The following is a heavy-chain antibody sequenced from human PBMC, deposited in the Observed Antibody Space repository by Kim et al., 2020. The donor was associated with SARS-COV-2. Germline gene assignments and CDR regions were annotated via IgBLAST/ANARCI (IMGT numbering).Heavy chain of an antibody. D-gene: IGHD3-10*01. Sequence: GKGRCTISRDNSKNTLYLQMNSLRAEDTAVYYCARPRMEFGELLLNWFDPWGQGTLVTVSS. V-gene: IGHV3-30*01. CDR3: ARPRMEFGELLLNWFDP. J-gene: IGHJ5*02.